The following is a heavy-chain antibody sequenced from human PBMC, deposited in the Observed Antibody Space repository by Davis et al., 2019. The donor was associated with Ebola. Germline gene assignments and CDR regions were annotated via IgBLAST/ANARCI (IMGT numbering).Heavy chain of an antibody. J-gene: IGHJ4*02. CDR3: ARVRSYYETSGYYYKPPDS. D-gene: IGHD3-22*01. CDR1: GNTISTYT. Sequence: AASVKVSCKASGNTISTYTIDWVRQAPGQGLEWMGWISAYNGNTNYAQKLQGRVIMTSDTATTTAYMELRSLRSDDTAVYYCARVRSYYETSGYYYKPPDSWGQGTLVTVSS. CDR2: ISAYNGNT. V-gene: IGHV1-18*04.